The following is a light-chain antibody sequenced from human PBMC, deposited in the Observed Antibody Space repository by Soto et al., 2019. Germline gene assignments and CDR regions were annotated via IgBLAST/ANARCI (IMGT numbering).Light chain of an antibody. CDR1: QSINNH. V-gene: IGKV1-39*01. CDR2: GSS. CDR3: QQYDSDVPT. Sequence: DIQMTQSPSSLSASVGDRVTVTCRTSQSINNHLNWYQQKPGEAPKLLIYGSSSLHYGVPSRFSGSGSGSAFTLTISSLQPEDSATYYCQQYDSDVPTFGGGTKVEIK. J-gene: IGKJ4*01.